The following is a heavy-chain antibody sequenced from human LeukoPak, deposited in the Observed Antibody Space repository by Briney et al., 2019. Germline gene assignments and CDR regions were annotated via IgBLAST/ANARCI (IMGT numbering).Heavy chain of an antibody. V-gene: IGHV4-34*01. J-gene: IGHJ4*02. Sequence: PSETLSLTCTVSGGSISSYYWSWIRQPPGKGLEWIGEINHSGSTNYNPSLKSRVTISVDTSKNQFSLKLSSVTAADTAVYYCARGGGSYYVDYWGQGTLVTVSS. CDR3: ARGGGSYYVDY. CDR1: GGSISSYY. CDR2: INHSGST. D-gene: IGHD1-26*01.